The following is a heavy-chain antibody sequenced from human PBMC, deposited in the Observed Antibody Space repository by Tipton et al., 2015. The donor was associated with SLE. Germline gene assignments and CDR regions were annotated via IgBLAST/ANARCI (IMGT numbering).Heavy chain of an antibody. V-gene: IGHV3-30-3*01. J-gene: IGHJ4*02. CDR2: ISYDGGNK. CDR1: GFTFSSYA. D-gene: IGHD5-12*01. CDR3: ARPGGDSGYDQGY. Sequence: SLRLSCAASGFTFSSYAMHWVRQAPGKGLEWVAVISYDGGNKYYADSVKGRFTISRDNSKNTLYLQMSSLRPEDTAVYYCARPGGDSGYDQGYWGQGTLVIVSS.